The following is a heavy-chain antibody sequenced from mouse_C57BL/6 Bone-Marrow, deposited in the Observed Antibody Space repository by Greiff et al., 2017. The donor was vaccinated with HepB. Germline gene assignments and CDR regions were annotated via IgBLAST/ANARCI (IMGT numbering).Heavy chain of an antibody. CDR3: ARHEPYDGYYLAWFAY. CDR2: FYPGSGSI. V-gene: IGHV1-62-2*01. J-gene: IGHJ3*01. Sequence: VKLQQSGAELVKPGASVKLSCKASGYTFTEYTIHWVKQRSGQGLEWIGWFYPGSGSIKYNEKFKDKATLTADKSSSTVYMELSRLTSEDSAVYFCARHEPYDGYYLAWFAYWGQGTLVTVSA. D-gene: IGHD2-3*01. CDR1: GYTFTEYT.